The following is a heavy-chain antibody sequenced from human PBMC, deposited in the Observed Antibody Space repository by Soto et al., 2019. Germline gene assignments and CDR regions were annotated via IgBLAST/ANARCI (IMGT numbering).Heavy chain of an antibody. CDR3: ARHPALGGGGTALYYYMDV. V-gene: IGHV4-59*08. D-gene: IGHD2-15*01. J-gene: IGHJ6*03. CDR1: GGSISSYY. Sequence: PSETLSLTCTVSGGSISSYYWSWIRQPPGKGLEWIGYIYYSGSTNYNPSLKSRVTISVDTSKNQFSLKLSSVTAADTAVYYCARHPALGGGGTALYYYMDVWGKGTTVTVSS. CDR2: IYYSGST.